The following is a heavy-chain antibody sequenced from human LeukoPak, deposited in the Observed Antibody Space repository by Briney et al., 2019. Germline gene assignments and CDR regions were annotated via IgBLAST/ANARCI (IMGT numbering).Heavy chain of an antibody. V-gene: IGHV3-74*01. D-gene: IGHD1-20*01. CDR3: ARVRITGTTRFFDY. CDR1: GFTFNNHW. Sequence: GGSLRLSCAASGFTFNNHWMHWVRQAPGKGLVWVSRINNDGRSTAYADSVKGRFTISRDNAKNTLYLQLNSLRAEDTGVYYCARVRITGTTRFFDYWGQGTLVTVSS. CDR2: INNDGRST. J-gene: IGHJ4*02.